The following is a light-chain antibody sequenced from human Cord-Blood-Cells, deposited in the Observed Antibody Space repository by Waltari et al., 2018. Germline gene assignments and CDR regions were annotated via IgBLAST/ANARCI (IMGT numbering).Light chain of an antibody. Sequence: IVLTQSPATLSLSPGERATLPCRASQSVSSYLAWYKQKPGQAPRLLISDASNRATGIPARFSGRGSGTDFTLTISSLEPEDFAVYYCQQRSTFGGGTKVEIK. CDR3: QQRST. V-gene: IGKV3-11*01. CDR1: QSVSSY. J-gene: IGKJ4*01. CDR2: DAS.